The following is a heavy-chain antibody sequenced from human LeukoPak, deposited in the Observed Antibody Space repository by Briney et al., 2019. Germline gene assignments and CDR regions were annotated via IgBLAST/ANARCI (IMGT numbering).Heavy chain of an antibody. CDR1: GGTFSSYA. CDR2: IIPIFGTA. V-gene: IGHV1-69*05. Sequence: SVKVSCKASGGTFSSYAISWVRQAPGQGLEWMGGIIPIFGTANYAQKFQGRVTITTDESTSTAYMELSSLRSEDTAVYYCASMWSGYYNRRLYYMDVWGKGTTVTVSS. CDR3: ASMWSGYYNRRLYYMDV. D-gene: IGHD3-3*01. J-gene: IGHJ6*03.